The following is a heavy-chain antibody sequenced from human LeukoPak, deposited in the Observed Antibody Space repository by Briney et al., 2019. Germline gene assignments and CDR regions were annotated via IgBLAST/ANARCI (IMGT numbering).Heavy chain of an antibody. CDR2: IRYDGSNK. J-gene: IGHJ4*02. V-gene: IGHV3-30*02. CDR1: GFTFSSYG. Sequence: GGSLRLSCAASGFTFSSYGMQWVRQAPGKGLEWVAFIRYDGSNKYYADSVKGRFTISRDNSKNTLYLQMNSLRAEDTAVYYCANLFPKTPTIFGVGDYWGQGTLVTVSS. CDR3: ANLFPKTPTIFGVGDY. D-gene: IGHD3-3*01.